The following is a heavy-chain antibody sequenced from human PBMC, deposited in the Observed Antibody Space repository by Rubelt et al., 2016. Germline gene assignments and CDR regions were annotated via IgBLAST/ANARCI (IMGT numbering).Heavy chain of an antibody. J-gene: IGHJ4*02. D-gene: IGHD1-7*01. Sequence: QVQLVQSGAEVKKPGASVKVSCKASGYTFTSYGISWVRQAPGQGLEWMGWISAYNGNTNYAQKVKGRGTMTTDTSTGTVYMELRSLRSDGTAVYYCARDLPPFRRYNWNFPLDYWGQGTLFTVSS. CDR1: GYTFTSYG. CDR2: ISAYNGNT. CDR3: ARDLPPFRRYNWNFPLDY. V-gene: IGHV1-18*01.